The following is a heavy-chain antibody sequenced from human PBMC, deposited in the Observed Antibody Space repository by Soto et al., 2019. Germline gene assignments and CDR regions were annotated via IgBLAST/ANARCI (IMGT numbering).Heavy chain of an antibody. J-gene: IGHJ6*03. CDR1: GGSFSGYY. CDR3: ARFSWYDGDSITNYYMDF. CDR2: IYYSGST. Sequence: SETLSLTCAVYGGSFSGYYWSWIRQPPGKGLEWIGYIYYSGSTNYNPSLKSRVTISVDTSKNQISLKLSFVTAADTAVYYCARFSWYDGDSITNYYMDFWGSGATVTVSS. D-gene: IGHD4-17*01. V-gene: IGHV4-59*08.